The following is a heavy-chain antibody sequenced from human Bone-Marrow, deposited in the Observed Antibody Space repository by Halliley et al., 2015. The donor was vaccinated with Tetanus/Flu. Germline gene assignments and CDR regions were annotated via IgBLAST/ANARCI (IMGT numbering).Heavy chain of an antibody. CDR3: AIRTPYYDFWSGGEDAYEI. CDR1: GYKFTKYW. CDR2: VNPGDSDV. V-gene: IGHV5-51*01. D-gene: IGHD3-3*01. Sequence: QLVQSGAEVKKPGESLKISCEGSGYKFTKYWIDWVRQMPGNGLEWMGTVNPGDSDVRYSPSFQGQVTISADKSINNAYVQWSSRKASYPATDVCAIRTPYYDFWSGGEDAYEIWGQGSMFTVSS. J-gene: IGHJ3*02.